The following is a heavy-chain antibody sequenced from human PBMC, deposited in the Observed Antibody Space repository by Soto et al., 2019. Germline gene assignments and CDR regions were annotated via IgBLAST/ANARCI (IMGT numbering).Heavy chain of an antibody. CDR3: ARLYGDLYYFDN. J-gene: IGHJ4*02. CDR2: IYPGDSDT. Sequence: PGESLKISCKASGYSFTTYWIGWVRQMPGKGLEYMGSIYPGDSDTRYSPSFQGQVSISADKSISTAYLHWSSLKAPDTAMYYCARLYGDLYYFDNPSQHNLVTVSS. CDR1: GYSFTTYW. V-gene: IGHV5-51*01. D-gene: IGHD4-17*01.